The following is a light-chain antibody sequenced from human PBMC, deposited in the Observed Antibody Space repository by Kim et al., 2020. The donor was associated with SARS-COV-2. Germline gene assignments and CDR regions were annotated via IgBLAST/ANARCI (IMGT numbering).Light chain of an antibody. CDR2: AAS. J-gene: IGKJ1*01. Sequence: DTQMTQSPFSLSASEGDRVTITCRASQGISNYLAWYQQKPGKVPTLLIYAASTLQSGVPSRFSGSGSGTDFTLTISSLQPEDVATYYCQKYNSAPPTFGQGTKVDIK. CDR3: QKYNSAPPT. CDR1: QGISNY. V-gene: IGKV1-27*01.